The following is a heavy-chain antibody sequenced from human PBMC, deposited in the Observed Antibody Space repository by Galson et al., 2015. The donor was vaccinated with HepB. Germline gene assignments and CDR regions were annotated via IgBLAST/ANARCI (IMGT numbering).Heavy chain of an antibody. J-gene: IGHJ6*03. CDR1: GFTFSSYS. Sequence: SLRLSCAASGFTFSSYSMNWVRQAPGKGLEWVSSISSSSSYIYYADSVKGRFTISRDNAKNSLYLQMNSLRAEDTAVYYCARDGPPQKVGAIFIRNYYYYYYMDVWGKGTTVTVSS. CDR3: ARDGPPQKVGAIFIRNYYYYYYMDV. CDR2: ISSSSSYI. V-gene: IGHV3-21*01. D-gene: IGHD1-26*01.